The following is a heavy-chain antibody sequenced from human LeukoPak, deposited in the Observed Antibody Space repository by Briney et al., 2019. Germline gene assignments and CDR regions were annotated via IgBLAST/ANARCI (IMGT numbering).Heavy chain of an antibody. J-gene: IGHJ4*02. Sequence: SETLSLTCAVYGGSFSGYYWSWIRQHPGKGLEWIGEINHSGSTNYNPSLKSRVTISVDTSKNQFSLKLSSVTAADTAVYYCARQDPELFDYWGQGTLVTVSS. CDR2: INHSGST. D-gene: IGHD1-7*01. CDR3: ARQDPELFDY. CDR1: GGSFSGYY. V-gene: IGHV4-34*01.